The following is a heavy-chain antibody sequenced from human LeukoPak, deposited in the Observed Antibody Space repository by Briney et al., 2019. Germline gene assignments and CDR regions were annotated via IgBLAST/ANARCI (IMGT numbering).Heavy chain of an antibody. D-gene: IGHD2-2*01. CDR1: GFTFSSYA. Sequence: PGGSLRLSCAASGFTFSSYAMSWVRQAPGKGLEWVSAISGSGGSTYYADSVMGRFTISRDSSKNTLYLQMNSLRAEDTAVYYCAKPYCGSTSCMYYMDVWGKGTTVTVSS. CDR2: ISGSGGST. V-gene: IGHV3-23*01. CDR3: AKPYCGSTSCMYYMDV. J-gene: IGHJ6*03.